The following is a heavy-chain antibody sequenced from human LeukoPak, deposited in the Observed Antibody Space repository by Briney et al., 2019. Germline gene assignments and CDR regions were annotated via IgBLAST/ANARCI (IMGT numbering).Heavy chain of an antibody. D-gene: IGHD4-17*01. Sequence: SETLSLTCTVSGGSISSYYWSWIRQPPGKGLEWIGYIYYSGSTNYNPSLKSRVTISVDTSKNQFSLKLSSVTAADTAVYYCARDLYGGNPWPFGYWGQGTLVTVSS. CDR2: IYYSGST. CDR1: GGSISSYY. CDR3: ARDLYGGNPWPFGY. J-gene: IGHJ4*02. V-gene: IGHV4-59*08.